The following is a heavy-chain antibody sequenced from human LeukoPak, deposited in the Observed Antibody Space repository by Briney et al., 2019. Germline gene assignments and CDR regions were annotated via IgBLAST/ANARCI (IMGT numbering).Heavy chain of an antibody. Sequence: SETLSLTCTVSGGSISSYYWSWIRQPPGKGLEWIGYIYYSGSTNYNPSLKSRVTISVDTSKNQFSLKLSSVTAADTAVYYCARGLHYWTMDVWGKGTTVTVSS. V-gene: IGHV4-59*01. J-gene: IGHJ6*04. D-gene: IGHD1-1*01. CDR3: ARGLHYWTMDV. CDR1: GGSISSYY. CDR2: IYYSGST.